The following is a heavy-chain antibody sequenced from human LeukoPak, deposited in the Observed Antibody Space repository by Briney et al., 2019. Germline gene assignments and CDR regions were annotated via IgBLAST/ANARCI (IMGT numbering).Heavy chain of an antibody. CDR3: ARDRPCSSTSCYGWFDP. D-gene: IGHD2-2*01. V-gene: IGHV1-24*01. J-gene: IGHJ5*02. CDR2: FDPEDGET. Sequence: ASVKVSCKVSGYTLTELSMHWVRQAPGKGLEWMGGFDPEDGETIYAQKLQGRVTMTTDTSTSTAYMELRSLRSDDTAVYYCARDRPCSSTSCYGWFDPWGQGTLVTVSS. CDR1: GYTLTELS.